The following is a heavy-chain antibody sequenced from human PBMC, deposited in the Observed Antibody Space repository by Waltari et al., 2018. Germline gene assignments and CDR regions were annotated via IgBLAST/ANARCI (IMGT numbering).Heavy chain of an antibody. V-gene: IGHV4-34*02. J-gene: IGHJ6*02. CDR2: INHAGYT. D-gene: IGHD2-8*02. CDR1: GGSLSSYY. CDR3: VRLEDCTGPGGNCYSGDSFAMDV. Sequence: QLQLQQWGAGVLQPSETLSLTCAVYGGSLSSYYWGWIRQPPGEGLEWIGEINHAGYTNDNPSRRSRVTLLVDTSKSQFSLKLNSVTAADTAVYYCVRLEDCTGPGGNCYSGDSFAMDVWGQGTTVTVSS.